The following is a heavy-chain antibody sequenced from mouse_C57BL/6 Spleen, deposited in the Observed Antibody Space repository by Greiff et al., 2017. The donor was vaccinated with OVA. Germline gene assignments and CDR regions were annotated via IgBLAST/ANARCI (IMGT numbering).Heavy chain of an antibody. J-gene: IGHJ2*01. Sequence: VQLQQSGPELVKPGASVKMSCKASGYTFTDYNMHWVKQSHGKSLEWIGYINPNNGGTRYNQKFKGKATLTVNKSSSTAYLELRSLTSEESAVYYWASPTPYGYDVHFDYWGQGTTVTGSS. D-gene: IGHD2-2*01. CDR2: INPNNGGT. V-gene: IGHV1-22*01. CDR3: ASPTPYGYDVHFDY. CDR1: GYTFTDYN.